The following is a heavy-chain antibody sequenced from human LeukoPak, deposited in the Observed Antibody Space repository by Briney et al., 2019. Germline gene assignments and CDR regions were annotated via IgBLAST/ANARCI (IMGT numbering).Heavy chain of an antibody. J-gene: IGHJ4*02. CDR3: RAVAGPDDF. D-gene: IGHD6-19*01. V-gene: IGHV3-74*01. Sequence: GSLRLSCAASGLTFSRYWMHWVRQTPGKGLVWVSRINNDGSSTTYADSVKGRFTISRDTAKNTLFLQMNSLRDEDTAVYYCRAVAGPDDFWGQGTLVSVSS. CDR1: GLTFSRYW. CDR2: INNDGSST.